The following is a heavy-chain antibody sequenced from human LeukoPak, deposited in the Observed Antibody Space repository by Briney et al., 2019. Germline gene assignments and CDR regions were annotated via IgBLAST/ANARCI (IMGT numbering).Heavy chain of an antibody. J-gene: IGHJ4*02. CDR3: ARDFTDYGDYGAFDY. D-gene: IGHD4-17*01. V-gene: IGHV3-23*01. Sequence: SGGSLRLSCAASGFTFSNYAMNWVRQAPGKGLEWVSGISGGDGTTFYADSVKGRFTISRDNSKNTLYLQMNSLRAEDTAVYYCARDFTDYGDYGAFDYWGQGTLVTVSS. CDR1: GFTFSNYA. CDR2: ISGGDGTT.